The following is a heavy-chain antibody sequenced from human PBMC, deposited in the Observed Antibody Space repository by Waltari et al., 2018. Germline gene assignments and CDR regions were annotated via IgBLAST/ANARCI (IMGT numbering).Heavy chain of an antibody. Sequence: HVQLVQSGAEVKKPGASVKVSCKASGYTFTSYDINWVRQATGQGLEWMGWMNPNSGNTGYAQKFQGRVTMTRNTAISTAYMELSSLRSEDTAVYYCARTNYDFWSGYSGMDVWGQGTTVTVSS. V-gene: IGHV1-8*02. CDR1: GYTFTSYD. D-gene: IGHD3-3*01. CDR2: MNPNSGNT. J-gene: IGHJ6*02. CDR3: ARTNYDFWSGYSGMDV.